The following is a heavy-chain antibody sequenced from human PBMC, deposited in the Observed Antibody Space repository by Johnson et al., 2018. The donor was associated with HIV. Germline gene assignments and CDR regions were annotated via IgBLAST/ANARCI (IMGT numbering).Heavy chain of an antibody. D-gene: IGHD2-8*02. CDR2: ISYDGSNK. CDR3: AKDPIVLVVYAISAFDI. Sequence: QVQLVESGGGVVQPGRSLRLSCAASGFTFSSYAMHWVRQAPGKGLEWVAVISYDGSNKYYADSVKGRFTISRDNAKNSLYLQMNSLRAEDTALYYCAKDPIVLVVYAISAFDIWGQGTMVTVSS. J-gene: IGHJ3*02. V-gene: IGHV3-30-3*01. CDR1: GFTFSSYA.